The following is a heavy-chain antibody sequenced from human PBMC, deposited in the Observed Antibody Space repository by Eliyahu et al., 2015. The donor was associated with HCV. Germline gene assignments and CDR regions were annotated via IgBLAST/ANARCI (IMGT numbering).Heavy chain of an antibody. J-gene: IGHJ6*02. V-gene: IGHV4-34*01. CDR1: GGSFSGXX. Sequence: QVQLQQWGAGLLKPSETLSLTCAXYGGSFSGXXWSWIRQPPGKGLEWIGEINHSGSTNYNPSLKSRVTISVDTSKNQFSLKLSSVTAADTAVYYCARRGSGSYYNPVGYYGMDVWGQGTTVTVSS. CDR3: ARRGSGSYYNPVGYYGMDV. D-gene: IGHD3-10*01. CDR2: INHSGST.